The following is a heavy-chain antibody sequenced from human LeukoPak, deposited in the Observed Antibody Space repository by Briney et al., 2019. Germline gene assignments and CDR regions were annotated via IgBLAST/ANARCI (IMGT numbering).Heavy chain of an antibody. D-gene: IGHD6-13*01. CDR2: IHYSGTT. V-gene: IGHV4-38-2*01. CDR1: GYSISSGYQ. CDR3: ARKGRSSSFDY. J-gene: IGHJ4*02. Sequence: SETLSLTCAVSGYSISSGYQWAWIRQPPGKGLEWLGSIHYSGTTYYKASLKSRVTISVDTSQNQFSLKLTSVTAADTAAYYCARKGRSSSFDYWGQGTLITVSS.